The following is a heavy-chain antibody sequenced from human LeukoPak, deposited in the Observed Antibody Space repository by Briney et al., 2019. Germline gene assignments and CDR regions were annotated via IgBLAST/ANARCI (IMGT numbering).Heavy chain of an antibody. V-gene: IGHV1-18*01. CDR1: GYTFTSYG. CDR3: ARDRPDWDIVVVPAAMGLDY. Sequence: ASVKVSCKASGYTFTSYGISWVRQAPGQGLEWMGWISAYNGNTNYAQKLQGRVTMTTDTSTSTAYMELRSLRSDDTAVYYCARDRPDWDIVVVPAAMGLDYWGQGTLVTVSS. CDR2: ISAYNGNT. J-gene: IGHJ4*02. D-gene: IGHD2-2*01.